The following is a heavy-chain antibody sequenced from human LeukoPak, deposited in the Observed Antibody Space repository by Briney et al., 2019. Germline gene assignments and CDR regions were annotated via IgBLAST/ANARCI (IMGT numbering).Heavy chain of an antibody. J-gene: IGHJ4*02. Sequence: ASVKVSCKASGYSFTDKYMHWVRQAPGQGLEWMGWINPNSGGTNYAQKFQGRVTMTTDTSISTAYMELSRLTSDDTAVYYFARRAGAYSHPYDYWGQGTLVTVSS. V-gene: IGHV1-2*02. CDR3: ARRAGAYSHPYDY. CDR2: INPNSGGT. CDR1: GYSFTDKY. D-gene: IGHD4/OR15-4a*01.